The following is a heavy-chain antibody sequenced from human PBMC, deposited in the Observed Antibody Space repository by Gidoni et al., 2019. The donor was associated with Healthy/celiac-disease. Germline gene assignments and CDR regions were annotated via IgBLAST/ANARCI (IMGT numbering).Heavy chain of an antibody. CDR1: GGSISSSSYY. Sequence: QLQLQESGPGLVTPSETLSLPCTVSGGSISSSSYYWGWIRQPPGKGLEWIGSIYYSGSTYYNPSLKSRVTISVDTSKNQFSLKLSSVTAADTAVYYCARLAAAELQHFDYWGQGTLVTVSS. CDR2: IYYSGST. D-gene: IGHD6-13*01. V-gene: IGHV4-39*01. CDR3: ARLAAAELQHFDY. J-gene: IGHJ4*02.